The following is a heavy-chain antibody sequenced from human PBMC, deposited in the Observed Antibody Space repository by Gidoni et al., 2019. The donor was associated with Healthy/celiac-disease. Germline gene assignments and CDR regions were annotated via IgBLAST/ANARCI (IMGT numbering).Heavy chain of an antibody. CDR2: ISSNGGST. D-gene: IGHD1-26*01. CDR1: ASTFSSYA. J-gene: IGHJ4*02. Sequence: EVQLVESGGGLVQPGGSLRLSCSASASTFSSYAMHGVRQAPGKGLEYVSAISSNGGSTYYADSVKGRFTISRDNSKNTLYLQMSSLRAEDTAVYYCVKDKGSYLQYFDYWGQGTLVTVSS. V-gene: IGHV3-64D*06. CDR3: VKDKGSYLQYFDY.